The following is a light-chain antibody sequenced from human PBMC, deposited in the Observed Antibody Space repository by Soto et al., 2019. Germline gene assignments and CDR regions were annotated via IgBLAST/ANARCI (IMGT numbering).Light chain of an antibody. Sequence: QSVLTQPPSASGTHGQRVTISCSGSSSNIGSNYVYWYQQVPGTTPKLLIYKNNQRPSGVPERFSGSKSGTSASLAISGLRSEDEADYYCAVWDDSLSGREVFGGGTKLTVL. J-gene: IGLJ2*01. CDR3: AVWDDSLSGREV. CDR1: SSNIGSNY. CDR2: KNN. V-gene: IGLV1-47*01.